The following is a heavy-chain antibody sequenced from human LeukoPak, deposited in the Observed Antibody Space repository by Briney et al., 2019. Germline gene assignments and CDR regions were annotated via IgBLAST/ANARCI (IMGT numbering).Heavy chain of an antibody. D-gene: IGHD6-13*01. CDR2: IYYSGST. J-gene: IGHJ6*02. CDR1: GGSVSSGSYY. CDR3: ARLSSSWYYYYGMDV. V-gene: IGHV4-61*01. Sequence: PSETLSLTCTVSGGSVSSGSYYWSWIRQPPGKGLEWIGYIYYSGSTNYNPSLKSRVTISVDTSKNQFSLKLSSVTAADTAVYYCARLSSSWYYYYGMDVWGQGTTVTVSS.